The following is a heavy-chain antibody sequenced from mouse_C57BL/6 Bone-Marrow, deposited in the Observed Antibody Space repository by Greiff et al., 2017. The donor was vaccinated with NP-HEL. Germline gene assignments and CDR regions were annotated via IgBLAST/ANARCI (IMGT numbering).Heavy chain of an antibody. CDR3: ARGGYGSSWDEAMDY. CDR1: GYSITSGYY. D-gene: IGHD1-1*01. CDR2: ISYDGSN. V-gene: IGHV3-6*01. J-gene: IGHJ4*01. Sequence: VQLKESGPGLVKPSQSLSLTCSVTGYSITSGYYWNWIRQFPGNKLEWMGYISYDGSNNYNPSLKNRISITRDTSKNQFFLKLNSVTTEDTATYYCARGGYGSSWDEAMDYWGQGTSVTVSS.